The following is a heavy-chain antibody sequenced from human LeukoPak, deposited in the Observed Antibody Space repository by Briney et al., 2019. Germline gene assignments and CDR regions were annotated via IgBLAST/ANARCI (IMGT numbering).Heavy chain of an antibody. D-gene: IGHD3-3*01. CDR1: GGSISSYY. CDR2: IYYSGST. Sequence: SETLSLTCTVSGGSISSYYWSWIRQPPGKGLEWIGYIYYSGSTNYNPSLKSRVTISVDTSKNQFSLKLSSVTAADTAVYYCARDQGITIFGVVGAFDIWGQGTMVTVSS. J-gene: IGHJ3*02. CDR3: ARDQGITIFGVVGAFDI. V-gene: IGHV4-59*01.